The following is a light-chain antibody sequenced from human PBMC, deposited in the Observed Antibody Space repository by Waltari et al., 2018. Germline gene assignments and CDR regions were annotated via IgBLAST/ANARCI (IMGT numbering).Light chain of an antibody. V-gene: IGKV3-15*01. CDR2: GAS. J-gene: IGKJ4*01. CDR3: QQYNKWPDT. Sequence: EIVMTQSPATLSVSPGERATLSCRASQSVSSNLAWYQQKPGQAPRLLIYGASTRSTDIPARFSGSGSGTEFTLTISSLQSEDFAVYYCQQYNKWPDTFGGGTKVEIK. CDR1: QSVSSN.